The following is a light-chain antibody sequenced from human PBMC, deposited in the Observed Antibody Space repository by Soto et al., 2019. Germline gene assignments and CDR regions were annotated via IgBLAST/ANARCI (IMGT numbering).Light chain of an antibody. CDR2: YDT. J-gene: IGLJ3*02. Sequence: SYELTQPPSVSVAPGKTASITCGGNNIGGKTVHWFQQKPGQAPVVVLYYDTHRPSGIPERFSGSNSGNMATLTISRVEAGDEADYYCHVWDSSRDHVVFGGGTKLTVL. CDR1: NIGGKT. CDR3: HVWDSSRDHVV. V-gene: IGLV3-21*04.